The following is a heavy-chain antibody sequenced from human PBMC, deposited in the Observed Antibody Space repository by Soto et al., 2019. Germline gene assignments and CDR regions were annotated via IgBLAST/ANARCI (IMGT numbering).Heavy chain of an antibody. V-gene: IGHV1-8*02. Sequence: GASVKVSCKASGYDFTAYDINWVRQASGQGLEWMGWMNPINGATGTARRFQGRVSLSRNTATGTAYLELTSLRSDDTAVYYCGRAPSPRAPAGGTPYYYAMDVWRRRTTVAVSS. J-gene: IGHJ6*04. D-gene: IGHD6-13*01. CDR3: GRAPSPRAPAGGTPYYYAMDV. CDR1: GYDFTAYD. CDR2: MNPINGAT.